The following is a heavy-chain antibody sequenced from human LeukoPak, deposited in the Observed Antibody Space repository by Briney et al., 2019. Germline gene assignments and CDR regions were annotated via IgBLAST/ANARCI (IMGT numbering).Heavy chain of an antibody. V-gene: IGHV3-30*04. D-gene: IGHD6-6*01. Sequence: GGSLRLSCAASGFTFSSYAMHWVRQAPGKGLEWVAVISYDGSNKYYADSVKGRFTISRDNSKNTLYLQMSSLRAEDTAVYYCARNSLEYSSLDYWGQGTLVTVSS. CDR3: ARNSLEYSSLDY. CDR1: GFTFSSYA. J-gene: IGHJ4*02. CDR2: ISYDGSNK.